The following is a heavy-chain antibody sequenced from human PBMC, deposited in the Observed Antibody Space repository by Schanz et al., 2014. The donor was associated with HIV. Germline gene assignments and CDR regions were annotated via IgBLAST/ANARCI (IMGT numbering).Heavy chain of an antibody. J-gene: IGHJ6*02. CDR1: GDTFSSYA. CDR2: IIPVSGTA. Sequence: QVPLVQSGAEVKKPGSSVKVSCKASGDTFSSYAINWVRQAPGQGLEWMGGIIPVSGTASYAQMFQGRVKIIADESTSTAYMELSSLRSADTAVYFCARAAFSSEYYYGMDVWGQGTTVTVSS. D-gene: IGHD3-3*02. CDR3: ARAAFSSEYYYGMDV. V-gene: IGHV1-69*01.